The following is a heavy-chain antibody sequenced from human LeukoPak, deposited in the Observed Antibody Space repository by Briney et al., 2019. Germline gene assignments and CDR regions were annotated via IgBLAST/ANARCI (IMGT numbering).Heavy chain of an antibody. Sequence: GGSLRLSCAASGFTFSDYWMTWVRQAPGKGLEWVANIQEDGSEKNYVDSVKGRFTISRDNAKNSLFLQMNSLRAEDTAMYYCARDGYLKEYGDWSAGDYWGQGTLVTVSS. CDR1: GFTFSDYW. J-gene: IGHJ4*02. D-gene: IGHD4-17*01. CDR3: ARDGYLKEYGDWSAGDY. CDR2: IQEDGSEK. V-gene: IGHV3-7*01.